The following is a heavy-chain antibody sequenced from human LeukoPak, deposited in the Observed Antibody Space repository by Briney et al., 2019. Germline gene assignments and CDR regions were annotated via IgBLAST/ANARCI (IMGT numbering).Heavy chain of an antibody. Sequence: PSETLSLTCTVSGGSISSYYWSWTRQPAGKGLEWIGRIYTSGSIEYNPSLKSRVTIFVDTSKNQFSLKLSSVTAADTAVYYCAREGGIPYGDYGYYHYYMDVWGKGTTVTISS. V-gene: IGHV4-4*07. CDR2: IYTSGSI. CDR3: AREGGIPYGDYGYYHYYMDV. J-gene: IGHJ6*03. CDR1: GGSISSYY. D-gene: IGHD4-17*01.